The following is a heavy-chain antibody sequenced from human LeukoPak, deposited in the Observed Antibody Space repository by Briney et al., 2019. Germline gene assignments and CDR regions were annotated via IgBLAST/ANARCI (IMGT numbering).Heavy chain of an antibody. Sequence: ASVKVSCKASGYTFTSYGISWVRQAPGQGLEWMGWISAYNGNTNYAQKLQGRVTMTTDTSTNTAYMELRSLRSDDTAVYYCASWRVRGIFDYWGQGTLVTVSS. CDR2: ISAYNGNT. CDR1: GYTFTSYG. CDR3: ASWRVRGIFDY. J-gene: IGHJ4*02. V-gene: IGHV1-18*01. D-gene: IGHD3-10*01.